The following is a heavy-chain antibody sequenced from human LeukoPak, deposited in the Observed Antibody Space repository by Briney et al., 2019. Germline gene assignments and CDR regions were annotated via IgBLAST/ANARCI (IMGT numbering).Heavy chain of an antibody. D-gene: IGHD1/OR15-1a*01. CDR2: HCHSGGA. CDR3: ARYQTGTMFAV. CDR1: GASNNSHTFY. V-gene: IGHV4-39*07. Sequence: ETLSLTCTVSGASNNSHTFYWGWIREPAGKGLEWIGTHCHSGGAYYNPSLRSRITMSLDTAEIQLSRKLYSVTAAYAATCYCARYQTGTMFAVWGQGSLVTISS. J-gene: IGHJ4*02.